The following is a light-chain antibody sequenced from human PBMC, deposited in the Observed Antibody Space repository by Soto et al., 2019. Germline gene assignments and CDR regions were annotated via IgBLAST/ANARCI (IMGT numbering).Light chain of an antibody. CDR3: LQDFNYFS. Sequence: AVQVTQSPSSLSASVGDRVTITCRASQAIRNDLGWYQQKPGKAPKLLIYAASTLQSGVPSRFSGSGFGTDFTLTISSLQPEDFATYYCLQDFNYFSFGQGTRLEI. CDR1: QAIRND. CDR2: AAS. J-gene: IGKJ5*01. V-gene: IGKV1-6*01.